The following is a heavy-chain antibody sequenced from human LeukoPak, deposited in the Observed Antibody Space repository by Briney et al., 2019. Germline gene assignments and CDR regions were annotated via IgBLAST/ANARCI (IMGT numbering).Heavy chain of an antibody. J-gene: IGHJ4*02. CDR3: ARDGNAAPASQKVAFDY. Sequence: ASVKVSCKASGYTFTSYGISWVRQAPGQGLEWMGWIRAYNGNTNYAQKLQGRVTMTTDTSTSTAYMELRSLRSDDTAVYYCARDGNAAPASQKVAFDYWGQGTLVTVSS. CDR1: GYTFTSYG. D-gene: IGHD6-13*01. V-gene: IGHV1-18*01. CDR2: IRAYNGNT.